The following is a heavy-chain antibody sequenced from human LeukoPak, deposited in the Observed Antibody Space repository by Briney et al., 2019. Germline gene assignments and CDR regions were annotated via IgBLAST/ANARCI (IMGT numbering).Heavy chain of an antibody. J-gene: IGHJ4*02. CDR1: GGSISSSSYY. Sequence: SETLSLTCTVSGGSISSSSYYWGWIRQPPGKGLEWIGSIYYSGSTYYNPSLKSRVTISVDTSKNQFSLKLSSVTAAHTAVYYCVRLLRAAMAFDYWGQGTLVTVSS. D-gene: IGHD5-18*01. CDR3: VRLLRAAMAFDY. CDR2: IYYSGST. V-gene: IGHV4-39*01.